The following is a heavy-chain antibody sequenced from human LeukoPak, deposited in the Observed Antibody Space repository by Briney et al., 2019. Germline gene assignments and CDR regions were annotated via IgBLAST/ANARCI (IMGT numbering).Heavy chain of an antibody. CDR2: INSDGSST. V-gene: IGHV3-74*01. CDR1: GFTFSNYW. J-gene: IGHJ4*02. CDR3: VRGAPFDY. Sequence: GGSLRLSCAASGFTFSNYWMHWIRQAPGNGLIWVSRINSDGSSTAYADSVRGRFTISRDNAKNTLYLQMNSLRVEDTAVYYCVRGAPFDYWGQGILVTVSS.